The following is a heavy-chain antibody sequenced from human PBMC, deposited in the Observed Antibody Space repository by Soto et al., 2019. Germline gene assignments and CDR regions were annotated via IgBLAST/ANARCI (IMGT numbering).Heavy chain of an antibody. J-gene: IGHJ5*02. CDR2: ISYDGSKK. Sequence: QVQLVESGGGVVQPGRTLRLSCAASGLTIRSYAMHWVRQAPGKGLEWVAVISYDGSKKFHADAVKGRFTISIDNSKNTLYLQMNSLRAEDTAVYNCATDRAVAAPNGFDPWGQGTLVTVSS. CDR1: GLTIRSYA. V-gene: IGHV3-30-3*01. D-gene: IGHD6-19*01. CDR3: ATDRAVAAPNGFDP.